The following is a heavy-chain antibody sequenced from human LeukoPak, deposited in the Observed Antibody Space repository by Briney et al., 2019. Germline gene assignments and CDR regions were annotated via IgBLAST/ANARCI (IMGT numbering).Heavy chain of an antibody. CDR1: GGSISSGSYY. Sequence: SETLSLTCTVSGGSISSGSYYWSWIRQPAGKGLEWIGRIYTSGSTNYNPSLKSRVTISVDTFKNQFSLKLSSVTAADTAVHYCARGGYCSSTSCYSSRSGFDYWGQGTLVTVSS. D-gene: IGHD2-2*01. CDR2: IYTSGST. CDR3: ARGGYCSSTSCYSSRSGFDY. V-gene: IGHV4-61*02. J-gene: IGHJ4*02.